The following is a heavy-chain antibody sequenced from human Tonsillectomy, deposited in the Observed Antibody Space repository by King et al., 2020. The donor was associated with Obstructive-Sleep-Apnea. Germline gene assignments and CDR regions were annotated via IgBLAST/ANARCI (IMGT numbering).Heavy chain of an antibody. J-gene: IGHJ4*02. CDR2: IYYSGST. Sequence: VQLQESGPGLVKPSQTLSLICTVSGGSISSGDYYWSWIRQPPGKGLEWIGYIYYSGSTYSNPSLKSRVTISIDTSKNQFSLKLSSVTAADTAVYFCARAVKTYYYDSSGLDYWGQGTLVTVSS. D-gene: IGHD3-22*01. CDR1: GGSISSGDYY. V-gene: IGHV4-30-4*01. CDR3: ARAVKTYYYDSSGLDY.